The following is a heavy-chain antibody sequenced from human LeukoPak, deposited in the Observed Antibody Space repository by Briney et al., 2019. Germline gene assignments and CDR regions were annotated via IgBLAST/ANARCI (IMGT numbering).Heavy chain of an antibody. CDR2: ISPYNGNT. CDR3: ARDHYGVLNWFDP. Sequence: ASVKVSCKASGYTFTNYGISWVRQAPGQGLEWMGWISPYNGNTNYAQKLQGRVTMTTDTSTSTAYMELRSLRSEDTAVYYCARDHYGVLNWFDPWGQGTLVTVSS. J-gene: IGHJ5*02. D-gene: IGHD4-17*01. V-gene: IGHV1-18*01. CDR1: GYTFTNYG.